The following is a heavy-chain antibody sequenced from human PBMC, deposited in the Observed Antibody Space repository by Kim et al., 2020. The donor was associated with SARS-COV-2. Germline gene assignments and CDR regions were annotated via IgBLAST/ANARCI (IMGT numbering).Heavy chain of an antibody. CDR1: GFTFSSYA. V-gene: IGHV3-64*02. CDR3: ARGHTLRALSGYLDY. Sequence: GGSLRLSCAASGFTFSSYAMHWVRQAPGKGLEYVSVISSNGGSTYYADSVKGRFTISRDNSKNTLYLQMGSLRTEDMAVYYCARGHTLRALSGYLDYWGQGTLRTVSP. CDR2: ISSNGGST. D-gene: IGHD3-22*01. J-gene: IGHJ4*02.